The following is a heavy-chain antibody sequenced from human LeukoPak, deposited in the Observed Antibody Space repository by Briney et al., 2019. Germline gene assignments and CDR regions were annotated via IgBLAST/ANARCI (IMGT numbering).Heavy chain of an antibody. V-gene: IGHV3-23*01. CDR3: AKGTRFSVAGCPFDY. Sequence: GGSLRLSCAASGFTFSSYAMSWVRQAPGKGLEWVSAISDSGGSTYYADSVKGRFTISRDNSKNTLYLQMNSLRAEDTAVYYCAKGTRFSVAGCPFDYWGQGTLVTVSS. D-gene: IGHD6-19*01. CDR1: GFTFSSYA. CDR2: ISDSGGST. J-gene: IGHJ4*02.